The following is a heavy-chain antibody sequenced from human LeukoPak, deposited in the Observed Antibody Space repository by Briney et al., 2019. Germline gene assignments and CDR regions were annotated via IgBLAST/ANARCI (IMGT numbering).Heavy chain of an antibody. V-gene: IGHV4-34*01. Sequence: SETLSLTCAVYGGSFSGYYWSWIRQPPAKGLEWIGEINHSGSTNYNPSLKSRVTISVDTSKNQFSLKLSSVTAADTAVYYCARGSATYYDFWSGSIYYYYYGMDVWGQGTTVTVSS. CDR3: ARGSATYYDFWSGSIYYYYYGMDV. J-gene: IGHJ6*02. CDR1: GGSFSGYY. D-gene: IGHD3-3*01. CDR2: INHSGST.